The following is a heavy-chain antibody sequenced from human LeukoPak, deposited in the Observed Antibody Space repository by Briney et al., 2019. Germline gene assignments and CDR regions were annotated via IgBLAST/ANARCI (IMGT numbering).Heavy chain of an antibody. CDR1: GGSISSGSYY. D-gene: IGHD1-14*01. CDR2: IYTSGST. CDR3: ARGPVFFDY. J-gene: IGHJ4*02. V-gene: IGHV4-61*02. Sequence: PSETLSLTCTVSGGSISSGSYYWSWIRQPAGKGLEWIGRIYTSGSTNYNPSLKSRVTISVDMSKNQFSLKLSSVTAADTAVSYCARGPVFFDYWGQGTLVPVS.